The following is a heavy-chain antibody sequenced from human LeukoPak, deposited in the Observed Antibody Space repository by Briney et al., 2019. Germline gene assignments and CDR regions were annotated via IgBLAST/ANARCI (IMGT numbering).Heavy chain of an antibody. CDR2: IYYSGST. Sequence: SETLSLTCAVYGGSFSGYYWSWIRQPPGKGLEWIGSIYYSGSTYYNPSLKSRVTISVDTSKNQFSLKLSSVTAADTAVYYCAIHYYDSSGYYVIGYYFDYWGQGTLVTVSS. CDR1: GGSFSGYY. V-gene: IGHV4-34*01. D-gene: IGHD3-22*01. J-gene: IGHJ4*02. CDR3: AIHYYDSSGYYVIGYYFDY.